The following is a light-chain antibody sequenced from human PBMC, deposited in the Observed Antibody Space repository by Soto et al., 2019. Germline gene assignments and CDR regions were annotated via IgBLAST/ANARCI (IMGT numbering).Light chain of an antibody. CDR1: QSVSYSY. V-gene: IGKV3-20*01. J-gene: IGKJ5*01. CDR3: QQYGSSPPIT. Sequence: EIVLTQSPGTLSLSPGERATLSCRASQSVSYSYLAWYQQKPGQAPRLLIYGASSRATGIPDRFSGSGSGTDFTLTISRLEPEDFAVYYCQQYGSSPPITFGPGTRLEIK. CDR2: GAS.